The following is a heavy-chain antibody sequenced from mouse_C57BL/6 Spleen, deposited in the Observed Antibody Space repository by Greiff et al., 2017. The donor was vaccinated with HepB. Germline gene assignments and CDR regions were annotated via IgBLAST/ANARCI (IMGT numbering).Heavy chain of an antibody. J-gene: IGHJ2*01. Sequence: VQLQQPGAELVKPGASVKLSCKASGYTFTSYWMQWVKQRPGQGLEWIGEIDPSDSYTNYNQKFKGKATLTVDTSSSTAYMQLSSLTSEDSAVYYCAQTAQVSYYFDYWGQGTTLTVSS. CDR3: AQTAQVSYYFDY. CDR1: GYTFTSYW. CDR2: IDPSDSYT. V-gene: IGHV1-50*01. D-gene: IGHD3-2*02.